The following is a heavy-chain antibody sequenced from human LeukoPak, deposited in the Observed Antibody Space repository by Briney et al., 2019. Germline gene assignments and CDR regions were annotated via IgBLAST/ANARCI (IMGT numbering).Heavy chain of an antibody. Sequence: PSETLSLTCAVYGGSFSGYHWSWIRQPPGKGLEWIGSIYHSGSTYYNPSLKSRVTISVDTSKNQFSLKLSSVTAADTAVYYCAREISDYYDSSGYYPQGFDYWGQGTLVTVSS. D-gene: IGHD3-22*01. J-gene: IGHJ4*02. CDR1: GGSFSGYH. CDR3: AREISDYYDSSGYYPQGFDY. CDR2: IYHSGST. V-gene: IGHV4-34*01.